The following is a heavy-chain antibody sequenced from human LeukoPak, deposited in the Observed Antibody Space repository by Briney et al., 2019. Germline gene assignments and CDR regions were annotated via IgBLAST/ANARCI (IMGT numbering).Heavy chain of an antibody. J-gene: IGHJ4*02. D-gene: IGHD6-19*01. CDR1: GFTFSSYS. Sequence: PGGSLRLSCAASGFTFSSYSINWVRQAPGKGLEWVSSISSSSSYISYADSVEGRFTISRDNAKNSLYLQMNSLRAEDTAVYYCARAPRGSGWSHFFNWGQGTLVTVSS. CDR2: ISSSSSYI. CDR3: ARAPRGSGWSHFFN. V-gene: IGHV3-21*01.